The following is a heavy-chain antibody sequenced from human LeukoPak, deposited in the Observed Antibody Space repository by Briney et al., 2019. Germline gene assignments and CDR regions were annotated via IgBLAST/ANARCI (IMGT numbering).Heavy chain of an antibody. J-gene: IGHJ4*02. Sequence: GGSLRLSCAASGFTFSSYWMHWVRQVPGKGLVWVARINPGGSSITYADSVKGRFTISRDNAKNTLYLQMNSLRAEDTAVYYCAKVDSGCFDYWGQGTLVTVSS. D-gene: IGHD6-19*01. V-gene: IGHV3-74*01. CDR1: GFTFSSYW. CDR2: INPGGSSI. CDR3: AKVDSGCFDY.